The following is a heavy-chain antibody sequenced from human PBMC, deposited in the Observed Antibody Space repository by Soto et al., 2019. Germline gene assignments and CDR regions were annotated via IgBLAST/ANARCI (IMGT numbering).Heavy chain of an antibody. Sequence: QVQLVQSGAEVKKPGASVKVSCKASGYTFTSYGITWVRQAPGQGLEWMGWISAYNGNTNYAQKLQGRVTMTTDTSTSTAYMELRRLRSDDTAVYYCARDREDRRGLHWFDPWGQGTLVTVSS. CDR2: ISAYNGNT. CDR3: ARDREDRRGLHWFDP. D-gene: IGHD3-16*01. V-gene: IGHV1-18*01. CDR1: GYTFTSYG. J-gene: IGHJ5*02.